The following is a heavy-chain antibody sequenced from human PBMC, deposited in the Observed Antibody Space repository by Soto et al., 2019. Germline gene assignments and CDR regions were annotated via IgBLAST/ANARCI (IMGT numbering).Heavy chain of an antibody. CDR2: VSGSGDST. J-gene: IGHJ4*02. D-gene: IGHD2-21*02. Sequence: EVQLLESGGGLAQPGGSLRLSCAASAFTFSSYDMSWVRQPPGKGLEWVSAVSGSGDSTYYADSVKGRFTISRDNSKSTRDRQMNSLSAEDTAVYYCEDGRASDSPGCTQDYGGQGTLVTVSS. V-gene: IGHV3-23*01. CDR1: AFTFSSYD. CDR3: EDGRASDSPGCTQDY.